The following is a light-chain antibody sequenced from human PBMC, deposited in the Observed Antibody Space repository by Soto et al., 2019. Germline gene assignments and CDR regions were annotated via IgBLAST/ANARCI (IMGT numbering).Light chain of an antibody. V-gene: IGKV1D-12*01. Sequence: DIQMTQSPSSVSASVGDRVTITCRASQDISGWLAWFQQKPGKAPNLLIYAASILQSGFPSRFSGSGSGTDFTLTITYLQPEDFATYYCQQANSFPWTFGQGTKVDIK. CDR1: QDISGW. J-gene: IGKJ1*01. CDR3: QQANSFPWT. CDR2: AAS.